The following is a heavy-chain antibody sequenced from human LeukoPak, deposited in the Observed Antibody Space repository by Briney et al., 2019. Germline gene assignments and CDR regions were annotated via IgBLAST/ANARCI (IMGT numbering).Heavy chain of an antibody. Sequence: GGSLRLSCAASGFTISSYSMNWVRQAPGKGLEWVSSISSSSSYIYYADSVKGRFTISRDNAKNSLYLQMNSLRAEDTAVYYCARDRYGRPMGYYFDYWGQGTLVTVSS. D-gene: IGHD3-9*01. CDR3: ARDRYGRPMGYYFDY. V-gene: IGHV3-21*01. CDR2: ISSSSSYI. J-gene: IGHJ4*02. CDR1: GFTISSYS.